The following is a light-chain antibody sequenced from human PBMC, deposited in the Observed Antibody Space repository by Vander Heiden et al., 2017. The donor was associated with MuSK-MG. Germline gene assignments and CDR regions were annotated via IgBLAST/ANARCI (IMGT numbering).Light chain of an antibody. CDR3: SSYTTSNTLV. CDR1: SSDVGGYPS. CDR2: DVS. Sequence: QSALTQPASVSGSPGQSITISCTGTSSDVGGYPSVSWYQQHPGKAPKLMIYDVSNRPSGVSNRFSGSKSGNTAALAISGLQAEDEADYYCSSYTTSNTLVFGTGTKVTVL. V-gene: IGLV2-14*03. J-gene: IGLJ1*01.